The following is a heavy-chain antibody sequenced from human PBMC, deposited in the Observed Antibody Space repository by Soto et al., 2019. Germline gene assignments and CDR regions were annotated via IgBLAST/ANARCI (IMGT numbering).Heavy chain of an antibody. CDR3: AKGYSSGWYAPSNYLDY. D-gene: IGHD6-19*01. CDR2: ISYDGSNK. Sequence: GGSLRLSCAASGFTFSSYGMHWVRQAPGKGLEWVAVISYDGSNKYYADSVKGRFTISRDNSKNTLYLQMNSLRAEDTAVYYCAKGYSSGWYAPSNYLDYWGQGTLVTVSS. V-gene: IGHV3-30*18. J-gene: IGHJ4*02. CDR1: GFTFSSYG.